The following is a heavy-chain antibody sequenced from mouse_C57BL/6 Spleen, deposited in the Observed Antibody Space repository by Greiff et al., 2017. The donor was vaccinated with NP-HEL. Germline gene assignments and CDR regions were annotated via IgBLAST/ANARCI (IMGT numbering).Heavy chain of an antibody. Sequence: EVKLVESGGGLVKPGGSLKLSCAASGFTFSSYAMSWVRQTPEKRLEWVATISDGGSYTYYPDNVKGRFTISRDNAKNNLYLQMSHLKSADTAMYYCAREGYGSSFDVWGTGTTVTVSA. CDR1: GFTFSSYA. D-gene: IGHD1-1*01. CDR2: ISDGGSYT. CDR3: AREGYGSSFDV. J-gene: IGHJ1*03. V-gene: IGHV5-4*01.